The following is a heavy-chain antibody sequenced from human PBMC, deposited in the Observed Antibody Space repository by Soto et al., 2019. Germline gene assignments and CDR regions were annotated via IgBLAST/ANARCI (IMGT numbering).Heavy chain of an antibody. D-gene: IGHD4-17*01. CDR3: TRDLSYGAISSDP. Sequence: AGGSLRLPRAASGFTFNSYGQHWVPPAPGKGLEWVTLIWYDGSNKYYADAVKGRFTISRDSSKNTLYLEINTLRAEDTAVYYCTRDLSYGAISSDPWGQGTLVTVSS. J-gene: IGHJ5*02. V-gene: IGHV3-33*01. CDR1: GFTFNSYG. CDR2: IWYDGSNK.